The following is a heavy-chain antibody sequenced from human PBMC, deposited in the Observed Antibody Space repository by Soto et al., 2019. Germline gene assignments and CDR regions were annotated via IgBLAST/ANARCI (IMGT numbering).Heavy chain of an antibody. D-gene: IGHD3-10*01. CDR3: ARSGHLFHS. Sequence: PSETLSLTCAVYGGSFNDYYWSWIRQPPGKGLEWIGEINHTGHNNYNPSLKSRVTISVDTSKNQFSLKLSSVTAADTAVYYCARSGHLFHSWGQGILVTVS. J-gene: IGHJ4*02. V-gene: IGHV4-34*01. CDR2: INHTGHN. CDR1: GGSFNDYY.